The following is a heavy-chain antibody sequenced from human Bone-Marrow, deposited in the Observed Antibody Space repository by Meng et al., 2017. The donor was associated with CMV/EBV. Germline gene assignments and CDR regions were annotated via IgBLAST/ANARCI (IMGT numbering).Heavy chain of an antibody. J-gene: IGHJ6*02. CDR2: ISGSGGST. CDR1: GFTFSNAW. Sequence: GGSLRLSCAASGFTFSNAWMSWVRQAPGKGLEWVSAISGSGGSTYYADSVKGRFTISRDNSKNTVYLQMNSLRAEDTAVYYCAKDPGSGNDYYYGMDVWGQGTTVTGSS. V-gene: IGHV3-23*01. CDR3: AKDPGSGNDYYYGMDV. D-gene: IGHD3-10*01.